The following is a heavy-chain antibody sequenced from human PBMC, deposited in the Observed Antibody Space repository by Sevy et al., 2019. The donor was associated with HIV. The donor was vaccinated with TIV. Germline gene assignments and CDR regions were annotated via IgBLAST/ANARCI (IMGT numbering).Heavy chain of an antibody. V-gene: IGHV3-21*01. Sequence: GGSLRLSCAASGFTFSSYSMNWVRQAPGKGLEWVSSITSRSSYIYYADSVKGRFTISRDNAKNSLYLQMNSLRADDTAVYYCARAEQVTMLVVFGGLYFDSWGQGTLVTVSS. D-gene: IGHD3-22*01. CDR2: ITSRSSYI. CDR3: ARAEQVTMLVVFGGLYFDS. CDR1: GFTFSSYS. J-gene: IGHJ4*02.